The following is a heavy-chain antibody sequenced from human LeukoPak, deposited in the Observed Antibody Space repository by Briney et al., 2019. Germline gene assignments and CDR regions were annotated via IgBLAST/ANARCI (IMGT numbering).Heavy chain of an antibody. CDR3: ARSPATSWSNFDY. CDR1: VDSFSDHY. D-gene: IGHD2-2*01. J-gene: IGHJ4*02. CDR2: IHHSGST. Sequence: SETLSLTCAVYVDSFSDHYWTWIRQPPGKGLEWIGEIHHSGSTNYRLSLKSRVSISVDRSKSQFSLKLTSVTAADTAVYYCARSPATSWSNFDYWGQGTLVTVSS. V-gene: IGHV4-34*01.